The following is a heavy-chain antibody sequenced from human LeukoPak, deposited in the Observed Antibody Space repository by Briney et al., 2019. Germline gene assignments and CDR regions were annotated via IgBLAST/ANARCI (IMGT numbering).Heavy chain of an antibody. CDR1: GYTFTSYG. J-gene: IGHJ6*04. CDR3: AREGMVRILTSYYYYYYGMDV. Sequence: ASVKVSCKASGYTFTSYGISWVRQAPGQGLEWMGWISAYNGNTNYAQKLQGRVTMTTDTSTSTAYMELRSLRSDDTAVYYCAREGMVRILTSYYYYYYGMDVWGKGTTVTVSS. CDR2: ISAYNGNT. D-gene: IGHD3-10*01. V-gene: IGHV1-18*04.